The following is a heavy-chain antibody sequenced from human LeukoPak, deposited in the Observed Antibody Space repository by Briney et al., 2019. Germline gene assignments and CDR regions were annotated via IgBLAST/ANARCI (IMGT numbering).Heavy chain of an antibody. CDR2: IYSGGST. V-gene: IGHV3-66*01. D-gene: IGHD5-18*01. CDR1: GFIVSSNY. Sequence: GGSLRLSCAASGFIVSSNYMSWVRQAPGKGLEWVSVIYSGGSTYYADCVKGRFTISRDNSKNTLYLQMNSLRAEDTAVYYCARGSDTAMVTLDYWGQGTLVTVSS. CDR3: ARGSDTAMVTLDY. J-gene: IGHJ4*02.